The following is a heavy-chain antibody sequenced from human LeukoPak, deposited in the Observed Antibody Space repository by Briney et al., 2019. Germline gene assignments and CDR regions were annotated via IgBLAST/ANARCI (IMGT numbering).Heavy chain of an antibody. CDR2: ISWNSGSI. V-gene: IGHV3-9*01. CDR1: GFTFDDYA. D-gene: IGHD5-12*01. Sequence: GGSLRLSCAASGFTFDDYAMHCVRQAPGKGLEWVSGISWNSGSIGYADSVKGRFTISRDNAKNSLYLQMNSLRAEDTALYYCAKDYEIGVATTYFDYWGQGTLVTVSS. J-gene: IGHJ4*02. CDR3: AKDYEIGVATTYFDY.